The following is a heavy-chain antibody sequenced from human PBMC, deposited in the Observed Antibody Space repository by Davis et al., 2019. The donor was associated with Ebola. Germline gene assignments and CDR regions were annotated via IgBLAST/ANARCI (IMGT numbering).Heavy chain of an antibody. CDR3: AREKGSFYGMDV. D-gene: IGHD1-26*01. CDR2: IYYSGGT. Sequence: SETLSLTCTVSGGSVSSGSYWWSWIRQPPGKGLEWIGYIYYSGGTNYNPSLKSRVTISGDSSKNQFSLNLSSVTAADTAIYYCAREKGSFYGMDVWGQGTTVIVSS. J-gene: IGHJ6*02. CDR1: GGSVSSGSYW. V-gene: IGHV4-61*01.